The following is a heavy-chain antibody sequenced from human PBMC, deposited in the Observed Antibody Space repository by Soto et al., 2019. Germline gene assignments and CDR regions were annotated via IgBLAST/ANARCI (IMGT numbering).Heavy chain of an antibody. CDR2: IYWDDDK. CDR3: AHAMLYCTGGSCSTWFDS. CDR1: GFSLSTHGVG. D-gene: IGHD2-15*01. V-gene: IGHV2-5*02. Sequence: QITLKESGPTLVKPTQTLTLTCTFSGFSLSTHGVGVGWIRQPAGKALEWLALIYWDDDKRYSASPNSRLTITKDTSKNQVVLTMTNVDPVDTATYYCAHAMLYCTGGSCSTWFDSWGPGTLVTVSS. J-gene: IGHJ5*01.